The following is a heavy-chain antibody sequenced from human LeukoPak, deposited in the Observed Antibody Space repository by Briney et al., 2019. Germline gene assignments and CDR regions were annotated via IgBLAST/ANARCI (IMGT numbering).Heavy chain of an antibody. D-gene: IGHD1-26*01. V-gene: IGHV7-4-1*02. Sequence: ASVKVSCKASGGTFSSYAISWVRQAPGQGLEWMGWINTNTGNPTYAQGFTGRFVFSFDTSVSTAYLQISSLKAEDTAVYYCARDPVVRSTPGHAFDIWGQGTMVTVSS. CDR2: INTNTGNP. CDR1: GGTFSSYA. J-gene: IGHJ3*02. CDR3: ARDPVVRSTPGHAFDI.